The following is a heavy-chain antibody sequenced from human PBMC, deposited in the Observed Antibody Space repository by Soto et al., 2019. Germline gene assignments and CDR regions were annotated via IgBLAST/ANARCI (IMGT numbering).Heavy chain of an antibody. J-gene: IGHJ3*02. V-gene: IGHV4-59*01. Sequence: QVQLQESGPRLVKTSETLSLTCTVSGGSISSYFWSWIRQSPGEGLEWIGYIFYSGTTNYSPSLKSRVTMSLGTAKNQFSLNLTSVTAADTAVYYCARGRGGTYDAFDIWGQGTMVTVSS. CDR1: GGSISSYF. CDR2: IFYSGTT. D-gene: IGHD1-26*01. CDR3: ARGRGGTYDAFDI.